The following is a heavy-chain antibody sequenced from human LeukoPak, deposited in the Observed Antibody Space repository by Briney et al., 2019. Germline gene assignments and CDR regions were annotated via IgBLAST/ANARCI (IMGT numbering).Heavy chain of an antibody. CDR2: ISYDGSNK. J-gene: IGHJ4*02. CDR3: AREYYASGDY. Sequence: GRSLRLSCAASGFTFSSYGMHWVRQAPGKGLEWVAVISYDGSNKYYADSVKGRFTISRDNSKNTLYLQINSLRAEDTAVYYCAREYYASGDYWGQGTLVTVSS. D-gene: IGHD3-10*01. CDR1: GFTFSSYG. V-gene: IGHV3-30*03.